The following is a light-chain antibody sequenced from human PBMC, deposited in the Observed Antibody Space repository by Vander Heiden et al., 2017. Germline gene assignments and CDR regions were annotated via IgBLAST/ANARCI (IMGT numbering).Light chain of an antibody. V-gene: IGLV1-40*01. CDR3: QSYDNRLSTYV. Sequence: QSVLTQPPSVSGAPGQRVTISCTGSSSNIGAGYDVHWYRQPPGTAPQLLSHGNSKRPSGVPDRFSGSKSGSSASLAITGLQPEDEVDYYCQSYDNRLSTYVFGPGTKVTVL. J-gene: IGLJ1*01. CDR2: GNS. CDR1: SSNIGAGYD.